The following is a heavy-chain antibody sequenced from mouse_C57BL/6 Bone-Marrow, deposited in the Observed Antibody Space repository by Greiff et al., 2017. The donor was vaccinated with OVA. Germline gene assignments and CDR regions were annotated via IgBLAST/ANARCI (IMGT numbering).Heavy chain of an antibody. Sequence: QVQLQQPGAELVKPGASVKLSCTASGYTFTSYWMHWVKQRPGQGLEWIGMIHPNSGSTNYNEKFKSKATLTVDKSSSTAYMQLSSLTSEDSAVYYCATQRYWGLGRGFAYWGRGTLVTVSA. V-gene: IGHV1-64*01. CDR2: IHPNSGST. CDR3: ATQRYWGLGRGFAY. CDR1: GYTFTSYW. J-gene: IGHJ3*01. D-gene: IGHD2-4*01.